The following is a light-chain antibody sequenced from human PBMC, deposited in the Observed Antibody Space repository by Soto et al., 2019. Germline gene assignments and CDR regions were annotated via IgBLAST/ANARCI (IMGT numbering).Light chain of an antibody. Sequence: QSALTQPASVSGSPGQSITISCTGTSSDVGTYNYVSWYQHHPGKAPKLIIYEVSNRPSGGSNRFSGSKSGSTASLTISGLQAEDEADYHCTSYTRDTALVFGTGTQLTVL. V-gene: IGLV2-14*01. CDR3: TSYTRDTALV. CDR1: SSDVGTYNY. J-gene: IGLJ7*01. CDR2: EVS.